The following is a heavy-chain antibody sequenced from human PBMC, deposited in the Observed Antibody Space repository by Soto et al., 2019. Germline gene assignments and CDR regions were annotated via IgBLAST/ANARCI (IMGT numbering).Heavy chain of an antibody. CDR3: ARGLGGGGDYFDY. Sequence: SETLSLTRAVSGGSISSGGYSWSWIRPPPGKGLEWIGYIYHSGSTYYNPSLRSRVTISVDRSKNQFSLKLSSVTAADTAVYYCARGLGGGGDYFDYWGQGTLVTVSS. V-gene: IGHV4-30-2*01. CDR1: GGSISSGGYS. D-gene: IGHD1-26*01. CDR2: IYHSGST. J-gene: IGHJ4*02.